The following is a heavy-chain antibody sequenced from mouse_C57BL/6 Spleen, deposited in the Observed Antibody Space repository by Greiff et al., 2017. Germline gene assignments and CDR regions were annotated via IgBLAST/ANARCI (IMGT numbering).Heavy chain of an antibody. CDR2: ISSGGDYI. Sequence: EVKLMESGEGLVKPGGSLKLSCAASGFTFSSYAMSWVRQTPEKRLEWVAYISSGGDYIYYADTVKGRFTISRDKARNTLYLQMSSLKSEDTAMYYCTREGNYLYYYAMDYWGQGTSVTVAS. D-gene: IGHD2-1*01. V-gene: IGHV5-9-1*02. J-gene: IGHJ4*01. CDR1: GFTFSSYA. CDR3: TREGNYLYYYAMDY.